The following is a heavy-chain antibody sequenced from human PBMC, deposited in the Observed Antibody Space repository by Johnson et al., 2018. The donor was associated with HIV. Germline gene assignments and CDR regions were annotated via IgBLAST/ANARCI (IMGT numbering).Heavy chain of an antibody. CDR2: IYSGGST. CDR1: GFTFSSYW. CDR3: ARSSTVVTPHDI. V-gene: IGHV3-66*02. Sequence: VQLVESGGGLVQPGGSLRLSCAASGFTFSSYWMSWVRQAPGKGLEWVSIIYSGGSTYYADSVKGRFTISRDNSKNTLYLQMNSLRAEDTAVYYCARSSTVVTPHDIWGQGTMVTVSS. D-gene: IGHD4-23*01. J-gene: IGHJ3*02.